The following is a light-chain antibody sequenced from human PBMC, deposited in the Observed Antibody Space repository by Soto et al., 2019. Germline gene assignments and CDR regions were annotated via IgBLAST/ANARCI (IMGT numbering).Light chain of an antibody. V-gene: IGKV3-11*01. Sequence: EFVLTHSPGTLSLSPCERATLSFSASQSVSNNYLAWYQQKPGQPPRLLFFDASNRVTGVPARFSAGGSGTDFTLIISNLEPEDFAVYYCQQRVNWPPTFGRGTKVDIK. CDR2: DAS. J-gene: IGKJ4*01. CDR3: QQRVNWPPT. CDR1: QSVSNNY.